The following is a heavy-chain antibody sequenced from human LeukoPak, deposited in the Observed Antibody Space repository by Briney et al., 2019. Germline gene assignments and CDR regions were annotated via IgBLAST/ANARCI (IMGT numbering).Heavy chain of an antibody. Sequence: ASVKVSCKASGGTFSSYAISWVRQAPGQGLEWMGGIIPIFGTANYAQKFQDRVTITADESTSTAYMELSGLRSEDTAVYYCARDPGYFDWLLPFGSWGQGTLVTVSS. CDR1: GGTFSSYA. J-gene: IGHJ5*01. CDR3: ARDPGYFDWLLPFGS. CDR2: IIPIFGTA. D-gene: IGHD3-9*01. V-gene: IGHV1-69*13.